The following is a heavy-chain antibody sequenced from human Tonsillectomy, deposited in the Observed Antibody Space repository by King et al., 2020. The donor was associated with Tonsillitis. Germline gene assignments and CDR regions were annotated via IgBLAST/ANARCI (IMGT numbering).Heavy chain of an antibody. V-gene: IGHV4-39*01. D-gene: IGHD2-15*01. CDR2: IYYSGST. CDR1: GGSISSSSYY. Sequence: QLQESGPGLVKPSETLSLTCTVSGGSISSSSYYWGWIRQPPGKGLEWIGSIYYSGSTYYNPSLKSRVPISVDTSKNQFSLKLSSVTAADTAVYYCARQYCSGGSCYEIDYWGQGTLVTVSS. CDR3: ARQYCSGGSCYEIDY. J-gene: IGHJ4*02.